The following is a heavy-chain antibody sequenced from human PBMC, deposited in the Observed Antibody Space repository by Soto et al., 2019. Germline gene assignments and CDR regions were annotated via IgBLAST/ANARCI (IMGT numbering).Heavy chain of an antibody. CDR2: INDSGST. D-gene: IGHD2-15*01. Sequence: SETLSLTCAVYGGAFRGYYWSWIRQPPGKGLEWLGEINDSGSTNYNPSLKSRITISLDTSKKEISLRLSSVTAADTAVYYCARERGRYCSGESCYPFGPWGQGALVTVSS. CDR3: ARERGRYCSGESCYPFGP. CDR1: GGAFRGYY. V-gene: IGHV4-34*01. J-gene: IGHJ5*02.